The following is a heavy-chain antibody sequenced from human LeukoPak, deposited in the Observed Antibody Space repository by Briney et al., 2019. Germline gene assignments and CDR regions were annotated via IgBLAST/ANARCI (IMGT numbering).Heavy chain of an antibody. CDR1: GGTFSSYA. Sequence: SVKVSCKASGGTFSSYAISWVRQAPGQGLEWMGGTIPIFGTANYAQKFQGRVTITTDESTSTAYMELSSLRSEDTAVYYCARDSTVTPQIFDYWGQGTLVTVSS. V-gene: IGHV1-69*05. J-gene: IGHJ4*02. D-gene: IGHD4-17*01. CDR3: ARDSTVTPQIFDY. CDR2: TIPIFGTA.